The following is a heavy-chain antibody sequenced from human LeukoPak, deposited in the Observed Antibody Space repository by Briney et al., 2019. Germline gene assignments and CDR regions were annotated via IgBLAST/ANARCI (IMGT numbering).Heavy chain of an antibody. V-gene: IGHV3-48*04. J-gene: IGHJ4*02. CDR3: ARDTHYFGYCSSISCPPYFDY. CDR1: GFTFSSYS. D-gene: IGHD2-2*01. Sequence: QTGGSLRLSCAASGFTFSSYSMNWVRQAPGKGLEWVSYISSSSSTIYYADSVKGRFTISRDNAKNSLYLQMNSLRAEDTAVYYCARDTHYFGYCSSISCPPYFDYWGQGTLVTVS. CDR2: ISSSSSTI.